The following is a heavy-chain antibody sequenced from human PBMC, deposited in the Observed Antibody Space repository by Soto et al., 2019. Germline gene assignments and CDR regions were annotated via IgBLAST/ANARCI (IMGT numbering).Heavy chain of an antibody. CDR1: GGTFSSYA. V-gene: IGHV1-69*13. Sequence: ASVKVSCKASGGTFSSYAISWVRQAPGQGLEWMGGIIPIFGTANYAQKFQGRVTITADESTSTAYMELSSLRSEDTAVYYCARDERYYDFWSGYSSVIWGQGTLVTVSS. CDR2: IIPIFGTA. D-gene: IGHD3-3*01. CDR3: ARDERYYDFWSGYSSVI. J-gene: IGHJ4*02.